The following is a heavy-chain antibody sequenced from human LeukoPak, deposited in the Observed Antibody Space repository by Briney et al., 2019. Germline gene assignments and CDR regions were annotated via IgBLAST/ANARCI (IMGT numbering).Heavy chain of an antibody. CDR3: ARELYCSSTSCSDY. D-gene: IGHD2-2*01. CDR1: GGSISSYY. J-gene: IGHJ4*02. CDR2: IYTSGST. V-gene: IGHV4-4*07. Sequence: SETLSLTCTVSGGSISSYYWSWIRQPPGKGLEWIGRIYTSGSTNYNPSLKSRVTMSVDTSKNQFSLKLSSVTAADTAVYYCARELYCSSTSCSDYWGQGTLVTVSS.